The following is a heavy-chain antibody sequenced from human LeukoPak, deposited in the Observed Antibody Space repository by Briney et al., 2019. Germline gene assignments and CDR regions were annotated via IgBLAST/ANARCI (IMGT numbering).Heavy chain of an antibody. J-gene: IGHJ4*02. V-gene: IGHV1-2*02. CDR2: INPNSGGT. D-gene: IGHD4-17*01. Sequence: GASVKVSCKASGYTFTGYYMHWVRQAPGQGLEWMGWINPNSGGTNYAQKFQGRVTMTGDTSISTAYMELSRLRSDDTAVYYCARLMTTVMNYWGQGTLVTVSS. CDR3: ARLMTTVMNY. CDR1: GYTFTGYY.